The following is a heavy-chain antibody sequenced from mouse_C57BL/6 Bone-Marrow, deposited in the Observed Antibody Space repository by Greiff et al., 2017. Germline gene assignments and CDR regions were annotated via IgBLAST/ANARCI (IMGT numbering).Heavy chain of an antibody. D-gene: IGHD1-1*01. CDR2: IWSGGST. J-gene: IGHJ4*01. CDR3: ASNSLYYYGSLDYAMDY. Sequence: QVQLQQSGPGLVQPSQSLSITCTVSGFSLTSYGVHWVRQSPGKGLEWLGVIWSGGSTDYNAAFISRLSISKDNSKSQVFFKMNSLQADDTAIYYWASNSLYYYGSLDYAMDYWGQGTSVTVSS. V-gene: IGHV2-2*01. CDR1: GFSLTSYG.